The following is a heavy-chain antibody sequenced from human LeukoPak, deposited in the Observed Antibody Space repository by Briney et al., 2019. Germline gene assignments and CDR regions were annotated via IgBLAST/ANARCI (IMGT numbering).Heavy chain of an antibody. V-gene: IGHV1-2*02. CDR1: GYTFTVYS. CDR2: ITPTDGYT. CDR3: GNFRDGGGLVALDV. Sequence: SVKPSCKASGYTFTVYSMHWVPQAPGQGLEWMGWITPTDGYTNSVQKSRGRVTMTRATPISTAYRAVRRRTSGATPLYYCGNFRDGGGLVALDVWGQVTMVSVS. D-gene: IGHD5-24*01. J-gene: IGHJ3*01.